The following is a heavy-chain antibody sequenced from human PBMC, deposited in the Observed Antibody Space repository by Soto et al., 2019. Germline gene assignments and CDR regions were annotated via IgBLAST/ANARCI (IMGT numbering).Heavy chain of an antibody. Sequence: EVQLLESGGDLVHPGGTLILSCVGSGYAFGDYAMSWVRQAPGKGLEWVSAIGHFEAHAPTYAAYVKGRFTISRDNSRNFLFHQMTNLRAGDTGVYSCARDAIPYNGRDDAFDLWGQRTVVTISS. J-gene: IGHJ3*01. V-gene: IGHV3-23*01. D-gene: IGHD2-8*01. CDR1: GYAFGDYA. CDR3: ARDAIPYNGRDDAFDL. CDR2: IGHFEAHAP.